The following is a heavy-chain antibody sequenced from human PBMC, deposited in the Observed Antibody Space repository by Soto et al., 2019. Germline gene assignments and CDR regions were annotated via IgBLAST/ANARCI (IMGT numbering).Heavy chain of an antibody. Sequence: PSETLSLTCTISGGSISVYYWSWIRQSPRQGLEWIGYVYDNGRPYYSPSLKSRVTISADTSKNQISLRLTSAPAADTAGYCCARGGGSSPPRYWGRGTLVTVSS. CDR1: GGSISVYY. CDR2: VYDNGRP. J-gene: IGHJ4*02. CDR3: ARGGGSSPPRY. D-gene: IGHD3-9*01. V-gene: IGHV4-59*01.